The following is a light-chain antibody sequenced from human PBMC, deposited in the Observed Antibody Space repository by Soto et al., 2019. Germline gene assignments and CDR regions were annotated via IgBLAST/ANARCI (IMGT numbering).Light chain of an antibody. Sequence: QSVVTQPPSASGTPGQRVTIFCSGSSSNIGSNYVYWYQQLPGTAPKLLIYRNNQRPSGVPDRFSGSKSGTSASLAISGLRSEDEADYYCAAWDDSLSGVVFGGGTQLTVL. V-gene: IGLV1-47*01. CDR1: SSNIGSNY. CDR3: AAWDDSLSGVV. J-gene: IGLJ2*01. CDR2: RNN.